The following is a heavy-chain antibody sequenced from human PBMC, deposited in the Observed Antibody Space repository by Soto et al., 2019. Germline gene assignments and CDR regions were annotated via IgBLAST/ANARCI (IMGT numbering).Heavy chain of an antibody. CDR1: GGSISSYY. J-gene: IGHJ4*02. V-gene: IGHV4-59*08. Sequence: SENLSLTCTVSGGSISSYYWSWIRQPPGKGLEWIGYIYYSGSTNYNPSLKSRVTISVDTSKNQFSLKLSSVTAADTAVYYCARLWGYYNDYWGQGTLVTVSS. CDR3: ARLWGYYNDY. D-gene: IGHD3-22*01. CDR2: IYYSGST.